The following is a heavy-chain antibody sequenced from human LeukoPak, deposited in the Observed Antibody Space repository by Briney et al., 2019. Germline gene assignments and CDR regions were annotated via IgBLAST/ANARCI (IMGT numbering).Heavy chain of an antibody. CDR3: ARMTTVITRIY. V-gene: IGHV4-39*01. J-gene: IGHJ4*02. Sequence: PSETLSLTCTVSGGSISSSSYFWGWNRQPPGKGMEWIGNIYYSGTTYYNPSLKSRITMSIDTSKNQFSLRVSSVTAADTAVYYCARMTTVITRIYWGQGTLVTVSS. CDR1: GGSISSSSYF. CDR2: IYYSGTT. D-gene: IGHD4-11*01.